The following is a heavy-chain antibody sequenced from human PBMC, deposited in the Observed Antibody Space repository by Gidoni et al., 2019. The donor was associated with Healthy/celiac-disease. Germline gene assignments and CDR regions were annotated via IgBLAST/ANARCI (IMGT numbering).Heavy chain of an antibody. CDR2: LFSNDEK. V-gene: IGHV2-26*01. J-gene: IGHJ4*02. CDR3: ARIPTFIAAHWGAFDY. D-gene: IGHD6-6*01. Sequence: QVTLKESGPVLVKPTETLTLTCTVSGFSLSNARMGVSWIRQPPGKALEWFAHLFSNDEKSYSTALKSRLTISKDTSKSQVVLTMTNMDPVDTATYYCARIPTFIAAHWGAFDYWGQGTLVTVSS. CDR1: GFSLSNARMG.